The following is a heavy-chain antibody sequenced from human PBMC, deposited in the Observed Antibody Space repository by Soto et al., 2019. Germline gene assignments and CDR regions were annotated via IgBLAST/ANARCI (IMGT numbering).Heavy chain of an antibody. Sequence: QLQLQESGSGLVKPSQTLSLTCAVSGGSISSGGYSWSWIRQPPGKGLEWIGYIYHSGSTYYNPSLKRRFTISVDRSKNQFSRKLSSVTAADTAVYYCARAVGYYYDSSVYSFDYWGQGTLVTVPS. CDR2: IYHSGST. V-gene: IGHV4-30-2*01. CDR1: GGSISSGGYS. J-gene: IGHJ4*02. D-gene: IGHD3-22*01. CDR3: ARAVGYYYDSSVYSFDY.